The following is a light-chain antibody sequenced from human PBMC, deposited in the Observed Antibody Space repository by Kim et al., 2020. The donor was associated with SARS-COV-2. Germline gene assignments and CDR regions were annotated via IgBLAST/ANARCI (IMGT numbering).Light chain of an antibody. Sequence: LSPGERAPLSCRASQSISSDLAWCQHKPGQAPRLLIYAASNRATGIPARFSGSGSGTDFTLTISGLEPEDFAVYYCQQRSNWPLYTFGQGTKLEI. J-gene: IGKJ2*01. CDR1: QSISSD. CDR2: AAS. V-gene: IGKV3-11*01. CDR3: QQRSNWPLYT.